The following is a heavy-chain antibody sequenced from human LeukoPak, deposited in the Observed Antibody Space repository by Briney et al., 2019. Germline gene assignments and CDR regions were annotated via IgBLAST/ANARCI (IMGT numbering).Heavy chain of an antibody. V-gene: IGHV3-33*01. CDR2: IWYDGSNK. D-gene: IGHD5-24*01. CDR3: ARVGDGYNSGSFDY. J-gene: IGHJ4*02. CDR1: GFTFSSYG. Sequence: GGSLRLSCAASGFTFSSYGMHWDRQAPGKGLEWVAVIWYDGSNKYYADSVKGRFTISRDNSKNTLYLQMNSLRAEDTAVYYCARVGDGYNSGSFDYWGQGTLVTVSS.